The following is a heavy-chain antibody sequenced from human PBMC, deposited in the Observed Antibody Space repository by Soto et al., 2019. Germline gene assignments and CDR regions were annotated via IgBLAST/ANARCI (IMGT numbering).Heavy chain of an antibody. V-gene: IGHV4-31*03. CDR1: GGSISSGGYY. D-gene: IGHD3-22*01. Sequence: SETLSLTCTVSGGSISSGGYYWSWIRQHPGKGLEWIGYIYYSGSTYYNTSLKSRVTISVDTSKNQFSLKLSSVTAADKAVYYCARGQGEEDSSGYYNNWFDPWGQGTLVTVSS. J-gene: IGHJ5*02. CDR2: IYYSGST. CDR3: ARGQGEEDSSGYYNNWFDP.